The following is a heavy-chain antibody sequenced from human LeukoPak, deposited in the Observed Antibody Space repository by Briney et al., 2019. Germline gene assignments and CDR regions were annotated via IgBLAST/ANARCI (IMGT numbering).Heavy chain of an antibody. CDR1: GFTFSSYA. CDR3: AKSVTCSSTSCEAFDY. Sequence: GGSLRLSCAASGFTFSSYAMSWVRQAPWKGLEWVSAISGSGGSTYYADSVKGRFTISRDNSKNTLYLQMNSLRAEDTAVYYCAKSVTCSSTSCEAFDYWGQGTLVTVSS. V-gene: IGHV3-23*01. CDR2: ISGSGGST. J-gene: IGHJ4*02. D-gene: IGHD2-2*01.